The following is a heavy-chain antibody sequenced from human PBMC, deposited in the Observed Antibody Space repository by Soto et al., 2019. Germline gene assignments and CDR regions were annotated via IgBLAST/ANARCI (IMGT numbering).Heavy chain of an antibody. Sequence: EVPLVQSGGGLVKPGGSLRLSCAASGFSFSTYSLHWVHQAPGKGLEWVSSISTSSAYIYYADSLKGRFTISRDNAKNSLFLQMNSLRAEDTAVYYCAKAYSGSSYGGFDAFDVWGQGTMVTVSS. CDR3: AKAYSGSSYGGFDAFDV. J-gene: IGHJ3*01. CDR2: ISTSSAYI. V-gene: IGHV3-21*01. D-gene: IGHD6-13*01. CDR1: GFSFSTYS.